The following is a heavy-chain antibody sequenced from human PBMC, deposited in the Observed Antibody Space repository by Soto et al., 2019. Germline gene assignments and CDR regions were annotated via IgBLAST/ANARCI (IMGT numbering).Heavy chain of an antibody. Sequence: GGSLRLSCAASGFTFSSYSMNWVRQAPGKGLEWVSSISSSSSYIYYADSVKGRFTISRDNAKNSLYLQMNSLRAEDTAVYYCARDSRYCSSTSCYENYFDYWGQGTLVTVSS. V-gene: IGHV3-21*01. D-gene: IGHD2-2*01. J-gene: IGHJ4*02. CDR1: GFTFSSYS. CDR2: ISSSSSYI. CDR3: ARDSRYCSSTSCYENYFDY.